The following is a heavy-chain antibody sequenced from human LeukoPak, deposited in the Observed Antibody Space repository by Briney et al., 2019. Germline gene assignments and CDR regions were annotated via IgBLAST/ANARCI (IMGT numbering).Heavy chain of an antibody. CDR2: ISSSGSTI. Sequence: GGSLRLSCAASGFTFSSYEMNWVRQAPGKGLEWVSYISSSGSTIYYADSVKGRFTISRENAKNSLYLQMNSLRAGDTAVYYCARGYYYGSGSYLDYMDVWGKGTTVTISS. V-gene: IGHV3-48*03. CDR1: GFTFSSYE. CDR3: ARGYYYGSGSYLDYMDV. J-gene: IGHJ6*03. D-gene: IGHD3-10*01.